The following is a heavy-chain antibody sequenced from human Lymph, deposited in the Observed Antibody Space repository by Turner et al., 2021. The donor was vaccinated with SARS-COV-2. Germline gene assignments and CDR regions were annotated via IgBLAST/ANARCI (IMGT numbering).Heavy chain of an antibody. J-gene: IGHJ4*02. CDR2: INWNGGST. CDR1: GFTFDDYG. D-gene: IGHD7-27*01. CDR3: ARGTGAADY. Sequence: EVQLVESGGGVVRPGGSLILSCAAFGFTFDDYGMSWVRQAPGRGLEGVSNINWNGGSTGYADSVKGRFTISRDNAKNSLYLQVNSLRAEDTALYHCARGTGAADYWGQGTLVTVSS. V-gene: IGHV3-20*01.